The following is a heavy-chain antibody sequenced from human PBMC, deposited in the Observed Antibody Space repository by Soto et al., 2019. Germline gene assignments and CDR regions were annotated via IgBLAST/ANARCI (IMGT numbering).Heavy chain of an antibody. CDR1: GFTFSSYS. CDR2: ISSSSSTI. CDR3: ARDIHGGYGDFFDL. J-gene: IGHJ2*01. D-gene: IGHD4-17*01. Sequence: GGSLRFSCAASGFTFSSYSMNWVRQAPGKGLEWVSYISSSSSTIYYADSVKGRFTISRDNAKNSLYLQMNSLRAEDTAVYYCARDIHGGYGDFFDLWGRGTLVTVSS. V-gene: IGHV3-48*01.